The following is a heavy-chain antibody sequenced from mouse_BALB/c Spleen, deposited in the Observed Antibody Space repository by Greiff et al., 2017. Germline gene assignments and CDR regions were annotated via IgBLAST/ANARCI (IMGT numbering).Heavy chain of an antibody. CDR1: GFTFSSYT. Sequence: EVQGVESGGGLVKPGGSLKISCAASGFTFSSYTMSWVRQNPEKRLEWVATISSGGSCTYYPDSVKGRFTISRDNAKNTLYLQMSSLKSEDTAMYYCTRDRDAMDYWGQGTSVTVSS. CDR3: TRDRDAMDY. V-gene: IGHV5-6-4*01. CDR2: ISSGGSCT. J-gene: IGHJ4*01.